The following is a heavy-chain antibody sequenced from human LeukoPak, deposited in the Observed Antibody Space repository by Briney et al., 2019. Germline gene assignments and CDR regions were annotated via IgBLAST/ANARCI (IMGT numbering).Heavy chain of an antibody. CDR1: GFTFGSFA. D-gene: IGHD6-19*01. V-gene: IGHV3-23*01. CDR2: ISGSGGNT. J-gene: IGHJ4*02. CDR3: AKCGHSSGWPEVPFDY. Sequence: GGSLRLSCAASGFTFGSFAMSWVRQAPGKGLEWVSAISGSGGNTYYADSVKGRFTISRDNSKNTLYLQMNSLRADDTAVYYCAKCGHSSGWPEVPFDYWGQGTLVTVSS.